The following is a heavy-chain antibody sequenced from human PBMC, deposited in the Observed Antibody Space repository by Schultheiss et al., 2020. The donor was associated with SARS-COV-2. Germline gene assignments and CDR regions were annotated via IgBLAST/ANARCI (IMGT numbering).Heavy chain of an antibody. CDR2: ISSSSSYI. J-gene: IGHJ6*02. D-gene: IGHD3-16*01. CDR1: GFTFSSYG. CDR3: AREMIGMDV. Sequence: GESLKISCAASGFTFSSYGMHWVRQAPGKGLDWVSYISSSSSYIYYADSVKGRVTISRDKAKNSLYLQMNSLRAEDTAVYYCAREMIGMDVWGQGTTVTVSS. V-gene: IGHV3-21*05.